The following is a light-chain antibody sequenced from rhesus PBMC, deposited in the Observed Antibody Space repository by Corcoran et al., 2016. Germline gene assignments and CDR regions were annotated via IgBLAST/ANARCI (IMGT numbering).Light chain of an antibody. CDR2: AAF. V-gene: IGKV1-28*02. J-gene: IGKJ3*01. Sequence: DIQMTQSPSSLSASVGDTVTITCRASQGISSYLNWFQQKPGKAPKLLIYAAFDLESGVPSRFSGSGSGTDFTLPLSSLQPADFAVYSCPQRTSYPFTFGPGTKLDI. CDR3: PQRTSYPFT. CDR1: QGISSY.